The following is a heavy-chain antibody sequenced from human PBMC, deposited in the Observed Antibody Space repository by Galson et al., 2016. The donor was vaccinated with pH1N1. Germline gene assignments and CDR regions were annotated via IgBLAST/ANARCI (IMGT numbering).Heavy chain of an antibody. J-gene: IGHJ4*02. CDR2: IDWDDDK. CDR1: GFSLRTSGMC. D-gene: IGHD4-17*01. Sequence: GFSLRTSGMCVSWIRQPPGKALEWLALIDWDDDKYYSTSLKTRLTISKDTSKNQVVLTMTNMDPVDTATYYCARLDYGDYSGYFEYWGQGTLVTVSS. V-gene: IGHV2-70*01. CDR3: ARLDYGDYSGYFEY.